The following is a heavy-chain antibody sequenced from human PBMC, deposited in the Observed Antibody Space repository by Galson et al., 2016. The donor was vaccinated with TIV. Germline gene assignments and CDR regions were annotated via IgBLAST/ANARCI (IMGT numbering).Heavy chain of an antibody. CDR3: VREGSTVTLHHYFGMDV. CDR1: GYSINSGYY. CDR2: IYESGTT. J-gene: IGHJ6*02. Sequence: ETLSLTCAVSGYSINSGYYWGWIRQPPGKGLQWIGSIYESGTTYYNPSLKSRLTMSVDTSKNQFSLKLSSVSAAYTAVYYCVREGSTVTLHHYFGMDVWGQGTSVTVPS. V-gene: IGHV4-38-2*02. D-gene: IGHD4-17*01.